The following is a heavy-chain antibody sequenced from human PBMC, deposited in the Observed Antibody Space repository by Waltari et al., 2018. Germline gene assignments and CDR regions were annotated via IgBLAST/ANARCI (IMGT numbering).Heavy chain of an antibody. D-gene: IGHD3-10*01. Sequence: GQGLEWMGWINTNTGNPTYAQGFTGRFVFSLDTSVSTAYLQISSLKAEDTAVYYCARDWKILWFRELPRWEIWGQGTMVTVSS. J-gene: IGHJ3*02. CDR3: ARDWKILWFRELPRWEI. CDR2: INTNTGNP. V-gene: IGHV7-4-1*02.